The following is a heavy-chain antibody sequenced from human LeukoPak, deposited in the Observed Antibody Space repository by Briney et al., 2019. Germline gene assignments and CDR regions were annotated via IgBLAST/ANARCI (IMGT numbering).Heavy chain of an antibody. CDR2: IIPIFGTA. V-gene: IGHV1-69*01. D-gene: IGHD3-22*01. J-gene: IGHJ4*02. Sequence: SVKVSCKASGGTFSSYAISWVRQAPGQGLEWMGGIIPIFGTANYAQKFQGRVTITADESTSTAYMELSSLRSDDTAVYYCARAEFLYYDSSGCPPYFDYWGQGTLVTVSS. CDR1: GGTFSSYA. CDR3: ARAEFLYYDSSGCPPYFDY.